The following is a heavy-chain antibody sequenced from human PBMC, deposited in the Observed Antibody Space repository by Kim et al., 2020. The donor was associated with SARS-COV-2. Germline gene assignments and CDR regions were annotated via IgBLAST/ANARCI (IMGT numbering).Heavy chain of an antibody. CDR3: ARERACIGGSCSVHFDS. V-gene: IGHV7-4-1*02. J-gene: IGHJ4*02. CDR1: GYRITSHA. CDR2: INTITGSP. D-gene: IGHD2-15*01. Sequence: ASVKVSCKAFGYRITSHAMNWVRLAPGQGLEWMGWINTITGSPRYAQDFTGRFDLSLDTSVNTAYLQINRLKPEDTAIYYCARERACIGGSCSVHFDSWGQGTPVTVSS.